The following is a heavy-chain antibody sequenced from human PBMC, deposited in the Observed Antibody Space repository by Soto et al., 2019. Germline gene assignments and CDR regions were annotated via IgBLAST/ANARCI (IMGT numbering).Heavy chain of an antibody. CDR3: ARRYDSSGYWYLVDMDV. CDR1: GGSISSSNW. CDR2: IYHSGST. D-gene: IGHD3-22*01. V-gene: IGHV4-4*02. Sequence: PSETLSLTCAVSGGSISSSNWWSWVRQPPGKGLEWIGEIYHSGSTNYNPSLKSRVTISVDKSKNQFSLKLSSVTAADTAVYYCARRYDSSGYWYLVDMDVWGQGTTVTVSS. J-gene: IGHJ6*02.